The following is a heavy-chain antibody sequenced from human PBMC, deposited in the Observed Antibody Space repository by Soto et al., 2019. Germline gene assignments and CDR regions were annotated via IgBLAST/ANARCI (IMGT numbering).Heavy chain of an antibody. CDR1: GFTFSSYA. CDR3: ARRRGGTAEYYSHD. V-gene: IGHV3-23*01. D-gene: IGHD2-15*01. Sequence: GGSLRISCAASGFTFSSYAMSWVRQAPGKGLEWVSAISGSGGSTYYADSVKGRFTISRDNSKNTLYLQMNSLRAEDTAVYYCARRRGGTAEYYSHDWGQGIRVTVS. J-gene: IGHJ4*02. CDR2: ISGSGGST.